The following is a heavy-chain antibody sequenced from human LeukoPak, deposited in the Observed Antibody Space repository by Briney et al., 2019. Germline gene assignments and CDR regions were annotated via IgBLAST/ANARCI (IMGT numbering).Heavy chain of an antibody. J-gene: IGHJ4*02. CDR2: ISSSSSTT. D-gene: IGHD3-3*01. Sequence: GGSLRLSCAASGFTFSRFNMNWVRQAPGKGLEWVSYISSSSSTTYHADSVKGRFTISRDNAKNSLYLQRNSLRAEDTAVYYCERELPSYDFWLWGQGTLVTVSS. V-gene: IGHV3-48*01. CDR1: GFTFSRFN. CDR3: ERELPSYDFWL.